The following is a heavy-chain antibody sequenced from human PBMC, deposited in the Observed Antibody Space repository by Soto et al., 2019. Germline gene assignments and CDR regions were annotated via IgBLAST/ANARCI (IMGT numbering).Heavy chain of an antibody. CDR2: ISYDGSNK. CDR1: GFTFSSYA. Sequence: PGGSLRLSCAASGFTFSSYAMHWVRQAPGKGLEWVAVISYDGSNKYYADSVKGRLTISRDNSKNTLYLQMNSLRAEDTAVYYCARDDSSGYFTWGYNWFDPWGQGTLVTVSS. CDR3: ARDDSSGYFTWGYNWFDP. V-gene: IGHV3-30-3*01. J-gene: IGHJ5*02. D-gene: IGHD3-22*01.